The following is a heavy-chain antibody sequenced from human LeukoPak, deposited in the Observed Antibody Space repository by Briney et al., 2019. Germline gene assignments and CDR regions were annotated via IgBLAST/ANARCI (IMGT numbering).Heavy chain of an antibody. V-gene: IGHV3-48*01. CDR2: ISSSSSTI. D-gene: IGHD2-2*01. CDR3: ARDYCSSTSCYYYYYYYMDV. CDR1: GFTFSSYS. Sequence: GGSLRLYCAASGFTFSSYSMNWVRQAPGKGLEWVSYISSSSSTIYYADSVKGRFTISRDDSKNTLYLQMNSLRAEDTAVYYCARDYCSSTSCYYYYYYYMDVWGKGTTVTVSS. J-gene: IGHJ6*03.